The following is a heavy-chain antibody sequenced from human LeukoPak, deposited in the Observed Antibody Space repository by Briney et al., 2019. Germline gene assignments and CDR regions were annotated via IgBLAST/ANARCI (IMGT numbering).Heavy chain of an antibody. CDR2: IKSKTDGGTT. D-gene: IGHD3-22*01. CDR1: GFTFSNAW. Sequence: GGSLRLSCAASGFTFSNAWMSWVRQAPGKGLEWVGRIKSKTDGGTTDYAAPVKGRFTISRDDSKNTLYLQMNSLKTEDTAVYYCTTAGYYYDSSGYTRVYFDYWGQGTLVTVSS. CDR3: TTAGYYYDSSGYTRVYFDY. V-gene: IGHV3-15*01. J-gene: IGHJ4*02.